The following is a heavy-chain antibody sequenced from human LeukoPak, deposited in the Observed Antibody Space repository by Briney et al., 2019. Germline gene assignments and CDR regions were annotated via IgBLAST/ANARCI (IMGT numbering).Heavy chain of an antibody. CDR2: ISYDGTKE. D-gene: IGHD3-10*01. Sequence: PGGSLRLSCAASGFTFSSYAMHWVRQAPGKGLEWVAEISYDGTKEYYADSVKGRFTTSRDNSKNTLYLQMNSLRAEDTAVYYCARDITAKYSFDYWGQGPLVTVSS. V-gene: IGHV3-30-3*01. CDR3: ARDITAKYSFDY. J-gene: IGHJ4*02. CDR1: GFTFSSYA.